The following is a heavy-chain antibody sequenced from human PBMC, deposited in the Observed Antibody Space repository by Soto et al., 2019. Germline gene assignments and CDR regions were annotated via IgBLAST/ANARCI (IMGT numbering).Heavy chain of an antibody. D-gene: IGHD4-17*01. CDR2: INHSGST. Sequence: PLETLSLTCAVYGGSFSGYYWSWIRQPPGKGLEWIGEINHSGSTNYNPSLKSRVTISVDTSKNQFSLKLSSVTAADTAVYYCARGTRTTVTTFYYYYGMDVWGQGTTVTVSS. J-gene: IGHJ6*02. CDR1: GGSFSGYY. CDR3: ARGTRTTVTTFYYYYGMDV. V-gene: IGHV4-34*01.